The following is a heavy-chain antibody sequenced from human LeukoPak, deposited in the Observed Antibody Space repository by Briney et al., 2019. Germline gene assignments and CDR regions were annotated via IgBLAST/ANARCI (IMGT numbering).Heavy chain of an antibody. D-gene: IGHD2-2*01. CDR1: GYTFSSYW. CDR3: ARVGGVVPAMTLCFFDY. V-gene: IGHV3-7*01. J-gene: IGHJ4*02. Sequence: PGGSLRLSCAASGYTFSSYWMSWVRQAPGKGLEWVANIKQDGSEKYYVDSVKGRFTISRDNAKNSLYLQMNSLRAEDTAVYYCARVGGVVPAMTLCFFDYWGQGTLVTVSS. CDR2: IKQDGSEK.